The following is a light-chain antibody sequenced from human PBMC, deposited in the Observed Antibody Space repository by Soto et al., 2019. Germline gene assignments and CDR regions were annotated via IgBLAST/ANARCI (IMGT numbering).Light chain of an antibody. CDR2: GAS. J-gene: IGKJ2*01. CDR1: QSVSSN. Sequence: EVVLTQSPATLSLSPGDRATLSCRASQSVSSNLAWYQQKPGQSPRLLIYGASTRATGVPPRFSGSRSGTEFTLTISAVQSADFAVYYCQQYYNWTPYTFGQGTKLDFK. V-gene: IGKV3-15*01. CDR3: QQYYNWTPYT.